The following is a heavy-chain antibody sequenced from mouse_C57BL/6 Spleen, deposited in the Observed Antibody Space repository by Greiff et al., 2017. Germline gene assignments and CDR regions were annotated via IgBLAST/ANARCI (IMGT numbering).Heavy chain of an antibody. Sequence: QVQLKQPGAELVKPGASVKLSCKASGYTFTSYWMHWVKQRPGQGLEWIGMIHPNSGSTNYNEKFKSKATLTVDKSSSTAYMQLSSLTSEDSAVYYCARPLIYDGYYYAMDYWGQGTSVTVSS. CDR2: IHPNSGST. CDR1: GYTFTSYW. CDR3: ARPLIYDGYYYAMDY. V-gene: IGHV1-64*01. J-gene: IGHJ4*01. D-gene: IGHD2-3*01.